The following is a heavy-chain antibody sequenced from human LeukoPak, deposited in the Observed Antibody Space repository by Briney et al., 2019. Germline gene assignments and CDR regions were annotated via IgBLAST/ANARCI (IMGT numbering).Heavy chain of an antibody. CDR1: GGSFSGYY. Sequence: SETLSLTCAVYGGSFSGYYWSWIRQPPGKGLEWIGEINHSGSTNYNPSLKSRVTISVDTSKNQFSLKLSSVTAADTAVYYCARGQVGGYCSGGSCYYYYGTDVWGQGTTVTVSS. CDR2: INHSGST. J-gene: IGHJ6*02. V-gene: IGHV4-34*01. CDR3: ARGQVGGYCSGGSCYYYYGTDV. D-gene: IGHD2-15*01.